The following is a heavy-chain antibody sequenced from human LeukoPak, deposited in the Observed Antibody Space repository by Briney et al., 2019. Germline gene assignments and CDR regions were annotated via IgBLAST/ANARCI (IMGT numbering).Heavy chain of an antibody. CDR1: GGTFSSYA. J-gene: IGHJ4*02. CDR2: IIPILGIA. D-gene: IGHD1-26*01. CDR3: ARDGIVGATTSFDY. Sequence: SVKVSCKASGGTFSSYAISWVRQAPGQGLEWMGRIIPILGIANYAQKFQGRVTITADKSTSTAYMELSSLRTEDTAVYYCARDGIVGATTSFDYWGQGTLVTVSS. V-gene: IGHV1-69*04.